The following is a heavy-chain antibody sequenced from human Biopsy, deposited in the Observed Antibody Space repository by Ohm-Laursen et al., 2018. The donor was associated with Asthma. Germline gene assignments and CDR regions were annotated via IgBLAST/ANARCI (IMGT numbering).Heavy chain of an antibody. Sequence: SDTLSLTCAVYGGSFSSNYWSWIRQTPGKGLEWLGDTHHNGYTTYNPSPSSRLTLSVDTSKNQFSLRLTSVTAADTAVYYCARGSSSRLSQWELLVSGGKRAHSYYGMDVWGQGTTVTVSS. CDR3: ARGSSSRLSQWELLVSGGKRAHSYYGMDV. CDR2: THHNGYT. V-gene: IGHV4-34*01. CDR1: GGSFSSNY. D-gene: IGHD1-26*01. J-gene: IGHJ6*02.